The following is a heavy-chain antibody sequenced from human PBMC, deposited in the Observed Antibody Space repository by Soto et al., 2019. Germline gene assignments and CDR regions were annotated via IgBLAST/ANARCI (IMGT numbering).Heavy chain of an antibody. Sequence: SVKVSCKASGGTFSSYAISWVRQAPGQGLEWMGGIIPIFGTANYAQKFQGRVTITADKSTSTAYMELSSLRSEDTAVYYCARSYYDSSGYSRNYYYYGMDVWGQGTTVTVS. J-gene: IGHJ6*02. CDR1: GGTFSSYA. D-gene: IGHD3-22*01. V-gene: IGHV1-69*06. CDR2: IIPIFGTA. CDR3: ARSYYDSSGYSRNYYYYGMDV.